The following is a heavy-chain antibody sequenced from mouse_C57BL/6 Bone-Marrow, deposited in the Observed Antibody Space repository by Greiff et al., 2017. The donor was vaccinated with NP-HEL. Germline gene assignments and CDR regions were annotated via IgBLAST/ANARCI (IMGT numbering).Heavy chain of an antibody. Sequence: VQLQQSGPELVKPGASVKISCKASGYSFTGYYMNWVKQSPEKSLEWIGEINPSTGGTTYNQKFKAKATLTVDKSSSTAYMQLKSLTSEDSAVYYCARWVLLRYERYFDVWGTGTTVTVSS. CDR3: ARWVLLRYERYFDV. D-gene: IGHD1-1*01. J-gene: IGHJ1*03. CDR1: GYSFTGYY. V-gene: IGHV1-42*01. CDR2: INPSTGGT.